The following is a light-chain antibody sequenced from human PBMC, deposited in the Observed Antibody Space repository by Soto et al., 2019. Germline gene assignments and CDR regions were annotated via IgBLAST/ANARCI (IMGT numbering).Light chain of an antibody. V-gene: IGLV3-25*03. CDR2: KNN. J-gene: IGLJ2*01. CDR3: QSADSSGTYRV. Sequence: SYELTQPPSVSVSPGQTAMITSSGDALPKEYVYWYQQKPGQAPVLLIYKNNERPSGIPERFSGSSSGTKDTLTISGVQAEDEADYYCQSADSSGTYRVFGGGTKLTVL. CDR1: ALPKEY.